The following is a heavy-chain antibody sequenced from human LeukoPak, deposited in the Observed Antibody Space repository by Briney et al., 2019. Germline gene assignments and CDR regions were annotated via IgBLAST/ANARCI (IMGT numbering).Heavy chain of an antibody. CDR3: TRLGVGTGTTSLDY. D-gene: IGHD1-7*01. CDR1: GYTFTSYY. J-gene: IGHJ4*02. Sequence: GGSVKVSCKASGYTFTSYYMHWVRQAPGKGLEWMGIINPSGGSTNYAQKFQGRVTLTRDTTTRTVYMELSSLGSEETAVYCFTRLGVGTGTTSLDYWGQGTLVTVSS. V-gene: IGHV1-46*03. CDR2: INPSGGST.